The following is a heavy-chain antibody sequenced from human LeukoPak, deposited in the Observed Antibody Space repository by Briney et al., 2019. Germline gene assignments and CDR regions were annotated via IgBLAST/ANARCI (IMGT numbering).Heavy chain of an antibody. D-gene: IGHD3-3*01. CDR1: GYSISSGYY. CDR2: IYHSGST. Sequence: SETLSLTCAVSGYSISSGYYWGWIRQPPGKGLEWLGSIYHSGSTYYNPSLKSRVTISVDTSKNQFSLKLSSVTAADTAVYYCARHNPLTYYDFWSGPINWFDPWGQGTLVTVSS. J-gene: IGHJ5*02. CDR3: ARHNPLTYYDFWSGPINWFDP. V-gene: IGHV4-38-2*01.